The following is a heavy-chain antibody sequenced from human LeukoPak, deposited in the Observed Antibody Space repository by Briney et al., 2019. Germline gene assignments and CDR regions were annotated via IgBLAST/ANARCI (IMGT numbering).Heavy chain of an antibody. J-gene: IGHJ4*02. Sequence: PGGSLRLSCAASGFTFSAYYMSWVRQAPGKGLEWLSYISNSGSLIYYTDSVKGRFTISRDNAKNSLYLQMNSLRAEDTAVYYCAGGVQGAGPYDYWGQGTLVTVSS. D-gene: IGHD3-16*01. CDR3: AGGVQGAGPYDY. CDR1: GFTFSAYY. CDR2: ISNSGSLI. V-gene: IGHV3-11*01.